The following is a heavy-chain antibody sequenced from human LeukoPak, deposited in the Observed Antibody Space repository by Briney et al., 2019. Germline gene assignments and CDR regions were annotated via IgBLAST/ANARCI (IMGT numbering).Heavy chain of an antibody. V-gene: IGHV1-2*06. CDR3: ARDDIVGATSHYCWFDP. CDR2: INPNSGGT. D-gene: IGHD1-26*01. CDR1: GYTFTGYY. J-gene: IGHJ5*02. Sequence: ASVKVSCKASGYTFTGYYMHWVRQAPGQGLEWMGRINPNSGGTNYAQKFQGRVTMTRDTSISTAYMELSRLRSDDTAVYYCARDDIVGATSHYCWFDPWGQGTLVTVSS.